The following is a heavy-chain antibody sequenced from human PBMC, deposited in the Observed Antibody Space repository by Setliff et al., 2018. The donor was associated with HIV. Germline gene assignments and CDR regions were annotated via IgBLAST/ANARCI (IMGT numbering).Heavy chain of an antibody. CDR1: GGTFSSYP. D-gene: IGHD3-22*01. CDR2: IIPIFGTT. V-gene: IGHV1-69*13. Sequence: WASVKVSCKASGGTFSSYPISWVRQAPGQGLEWMGGIIPIFGTTHYAQKFQGRVTVTADESTSTAYMQLSSLRSDDTAVYYCARGRNYDSSGYGDYYYYMDVWGKGTTVT. CDR3: ARGRNYDSSGYGDYYYYMDV. J-gene: IGHJ6*03.